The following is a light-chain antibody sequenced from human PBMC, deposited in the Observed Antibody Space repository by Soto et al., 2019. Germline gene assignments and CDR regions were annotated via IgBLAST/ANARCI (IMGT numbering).Light chain of an antibody. J-gene: IGKJ4*01. CDR3: HQYNNCSPVT. Sequence: EIVMTQSPATLSVSPGERATLSCRASQSVSSNLAWYQQKPGQAPRLLIYGASTRATGIPARFSGSGSGTSFTLTISSPKSEDFAFYYCHQYNNCSPVTFGGGTKVETK. V-gene: IGKV3-15*01. CDR1: QSVSSN. CDR2: GAS.